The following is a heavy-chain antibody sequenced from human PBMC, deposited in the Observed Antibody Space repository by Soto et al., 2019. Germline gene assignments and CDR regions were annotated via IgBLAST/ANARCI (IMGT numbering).Heavy chain of an antibody. Sequence: GGSLRLSCAASGFTFSSYGMHWVRQAPGKGLDWVAVISYDGSNKYYADSVKGRFTISRDNSKNTLYLQMNSLRAEDTAVYYCAKDREYQLLGPYYYHGMDVWGQGSTVTVSS. CDR3: AKDREYQLLGPYYYHGMDV. CDR1: GFTFSSYG. V-gene: IGHV3-30*18. J-gene: IGHJ6*02. D-gene: IGHD2-2*01. CDR2: ISYDGSNK.